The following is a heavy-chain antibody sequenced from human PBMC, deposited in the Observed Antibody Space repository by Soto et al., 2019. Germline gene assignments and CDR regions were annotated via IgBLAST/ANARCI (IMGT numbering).Heavy chain of an antibody. D-gene: IGHD5-12*01. J-gene: IGHJ4*02. V-gene: IGHV4-31*03. CDR2: ISYTGST. Sequence: QVHLQESGPGLVKPSQTLSLNCTVSGGSVSSGDYYWTWIRQHPGKGLEWIGYISYTGSTYYNPSLERRVSMSVDTSRTHFSLRLNSVTAADTAVYYCATTGGYGTPGDYWGQGTLVTVSS. CDR3: ATTGGYGTPGDY. CDR1: GGSVSSGDYY.